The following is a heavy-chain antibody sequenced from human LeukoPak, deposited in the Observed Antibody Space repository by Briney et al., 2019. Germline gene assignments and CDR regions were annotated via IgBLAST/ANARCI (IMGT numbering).Heavy chain of an antibody. CDR3: AREPKYCGGDCYFDS. J-gene: IGHJ4*02. Sequence: GGSLRLSCAASGFTFSDYCMSWVRQAPGKRLEWVSYISSLGSTIFYADSVKGRFTISRDNAENSLYLQMNSLRAEDTAVYYCAREPKYCGGDCYFDSWSQGTLVTVSS. V-gene: IGHV3-11*01. CDR1: GFTFSDYC. CDR2: ISSLGSTI. D-gene: IGHD2-21*02.